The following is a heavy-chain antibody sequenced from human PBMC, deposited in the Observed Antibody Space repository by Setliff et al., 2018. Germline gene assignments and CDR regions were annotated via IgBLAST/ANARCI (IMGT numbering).Heavy chain of an antibody. CDR1: GGSISSYYW. V-gene: IGHV2-5*08. CDR3: AHDGRWSTVPLEY. J-gene: IGHJ4*02. CDR2: VYWDDDK. D-gene: IGHD1-26*01. Sequence: TLSLTCTVSGGSISSYYWSWIRQPPGKGLEWLALVYWDDDKRYSPSLKSRLTITKDTSKNQVVLKMTNMDPVDTATYYCAHDGRWSTVPLEYWGQGSLVTVSS.